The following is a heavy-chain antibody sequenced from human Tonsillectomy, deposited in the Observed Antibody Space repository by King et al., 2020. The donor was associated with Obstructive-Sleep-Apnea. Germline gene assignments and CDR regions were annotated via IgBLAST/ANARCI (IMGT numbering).Heavy chain of an antibody. D-gene: IGHD5-12*01. V-gene: IGHV6-1*01. Sequence: VQLQQSGPSLVKPSQTLSLTFAISGDRVSSNSAAWNWIRQSPSRGLEWLGRTYYRSKWYNDYAISVKSRITINPDTSKNHLSLQLTSVTPDDTAVYYCARQNIVAPGAWFDPWGQGTLATVSS. J-gene: IGHJ5*02. CDR3: ARQNIVAPGAWFDP. CDR2: TYYRSKWYN. CDR1: GDRVSSNSAA.